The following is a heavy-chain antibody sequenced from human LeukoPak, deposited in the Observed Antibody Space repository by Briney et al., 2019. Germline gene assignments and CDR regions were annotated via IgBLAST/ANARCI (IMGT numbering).Heavy chain of an antibody. CDR2: IIPIFGTA. CDR3: ARSHHPLSGFGGGVAGTDHFDY. J-gene: IGHJ4*02. Sequence: SVKVSCKASGGTFSSYAISWVRQAPGQGLEWMGGIIPIFGTANYAQKFQGRVTITADESTSTAYMEPSSLRSEDTAVYYCARSHHPLSGFGGGVAGTDHFDYWGQGTLVTVSS. D-gene: IGHD6-19*01. V-gene: IGHV1-69*13. CDR1: GGTFSSYA.